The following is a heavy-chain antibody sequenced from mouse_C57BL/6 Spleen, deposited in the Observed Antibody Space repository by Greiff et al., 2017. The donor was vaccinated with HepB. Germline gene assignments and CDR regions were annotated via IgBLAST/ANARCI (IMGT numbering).Heavy chain of an antibody. CDR3: ARNWDRAWFAY. CDR1: GYTFTSYD. CDR2: IYPRDGST. D-gene: IGHD4-1*01. V-gene: IGHV1-85*01. J-gene: IGHJ3*01. Sequence: VQLQQSGPELVKPGASVKLSCKASGYTFTSYDINWVKQRPGQGLEWIGWIYPRDGSTKYNEKFKGKATLTVDTSSSTADMELHSLASEDSAVYFCARNWDRAWFAYWGQGTLVTVSA.